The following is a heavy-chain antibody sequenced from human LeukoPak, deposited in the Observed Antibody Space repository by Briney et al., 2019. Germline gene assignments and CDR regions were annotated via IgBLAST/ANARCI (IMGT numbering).Heavy chain of an antibody. V-gene: IGHV4-59*01. D-gene: IGHD3-22*01. CDR2: IYCSGST. J-gene: IGHJ2*01. CDR3: ARRDSPFGL. CDR1: GGSISSYY. Sequence: PSETLSLTCTVSGGSISSYYWSWIRQPPGKGLEWIEYIYCSGSTNYNPYLKSRVTISVDTSKKQFSLKVRSVTAADTAVYYCARRDSPFGLWGRGTLVTVS.